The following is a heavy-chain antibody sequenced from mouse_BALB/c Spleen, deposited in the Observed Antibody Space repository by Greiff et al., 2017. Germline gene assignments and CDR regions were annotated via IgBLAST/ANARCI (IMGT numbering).Heavy chain of an antibody. J-gene: IGHJ3*01. Sequence: VQLQQSGAELVRPGTSVKVSCKASGYAFTNYLIEWVKQRPGQGLEWIGVINPGSGGTNYNEKFKGKATLTADKSSSTAYMQLSSLTSDDSAVYFCARSEGMITFADWGQGTLVTVSA. CDR2: INPGSGGT. CDR1: GYAFTNYL. D-gene: IGHD2-4*01. V-gene: IGHV1-54*01. CDR3: ARSEGMITFAD.